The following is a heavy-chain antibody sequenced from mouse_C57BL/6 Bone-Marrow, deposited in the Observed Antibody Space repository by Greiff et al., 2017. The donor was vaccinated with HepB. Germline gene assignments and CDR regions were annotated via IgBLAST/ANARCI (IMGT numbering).Heavy chain of an antibody. D-gene: IGHD1-1*01. Sequence: EVQRVESGGGLVKPGGSLKLSCAASGFTFSSYAMSWVRQTPEKRLEWVATISDGGSYTYYPDNVKGRFTISRDNAKNNLYLQMSHLKSEDTAMYYCARGPITTVVALDYWGQGTTLTVSS. CDR2: ISDGGSYT. CDR3: ARGPITTVVALDY. CDR1: GFTFSSYA. J-gene: IGHJ2*01. V-gene: IGHV5-4*01.